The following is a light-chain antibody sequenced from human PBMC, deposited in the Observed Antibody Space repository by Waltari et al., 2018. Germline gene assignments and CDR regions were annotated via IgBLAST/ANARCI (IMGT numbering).Light chain of an antibody. Sequence: DIQMTQSPSSLSASVGDRVTITCRASQSISSHFNWYQQKPGKSPKLLIYAASSLKSGVPSRFSGSGSGTDFTRTISSLQPEDFATYYCQQSYSTPFTFSGGTKGEIK. CDR3: QQSYSTPFT. CDR1: QSISSH. J-gene: IGKJ4*01. CDR2: AAS. V-gene: IGKV1-39*01.